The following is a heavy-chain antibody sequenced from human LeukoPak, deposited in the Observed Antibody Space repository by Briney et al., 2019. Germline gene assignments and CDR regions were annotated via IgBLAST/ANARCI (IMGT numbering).Heavy chain of an antibody. V-gene: IGHV5-51*01. CDR3: ARCKAVAGTINAFDF. J-gene: IGHJ3*01. D-gene: IGHD6-19*01. CDR2: IYPGDSEA. Sequence: GESLKISCKGSGYSFTSYWIGWVRQMPGKDVEWMGIIYPGDSEARYSPSFRDQVTISADKSINTAYLQWSSLKASDTAMYYCARCKAVAGTINAFDFWGQGTMVTVSS. CDR1: GYSFTSYW.